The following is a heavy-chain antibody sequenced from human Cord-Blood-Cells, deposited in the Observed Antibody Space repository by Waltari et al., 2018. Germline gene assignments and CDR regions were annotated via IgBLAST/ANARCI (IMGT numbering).Heavy chain of an antibody. J-gene: IGHJ2*01. CDR1: GGSVSSGSYS. CDR2: TSYSGST. V-gene: IGHV4-61*01. D-gene: IGHD1-26*01. Sequence: QVQLQESGPGLVKPSETLSLTCTVSGGSVSSGSYSCSWIRQPPGKGLEWIGYTSYSGSTHYNPALKSRVTISVDTSKNQCSLKLSSVTAADTAVYYCARDSGNWYFDLWGRGTLVTVSS. CDR3: ARDSGNWYFDL.